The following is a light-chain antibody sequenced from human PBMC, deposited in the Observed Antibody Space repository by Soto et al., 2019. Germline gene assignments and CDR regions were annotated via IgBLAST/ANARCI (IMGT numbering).Light chain of an antibody. CDR3: QHRSNWPPTIT. Sequence: EIVLTQSPCTLSLSPGERATLFCRASQSLSASYLAWYQQKPGQAPRLLVYGASSRATGIPDRFSGSGSGTDFTLTISSLEPEDFAVYYCQHRSNWPPTITFGQGTRLE. V-gene: IGKV3D-20*02. CDR1: QSLSASY. J-gene: IGKJ5*01. CDR2: GAS.